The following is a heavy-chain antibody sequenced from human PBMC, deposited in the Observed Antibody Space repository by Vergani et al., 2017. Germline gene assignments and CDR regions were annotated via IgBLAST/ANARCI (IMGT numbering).Heavy chain of an antibody. CDR2: MNPNSGNT. D-gene: IGHD3-22*01. V-gene: IGHV1-8*01. CDR3: AADLGTSYDSSDEAFDI. Sequence: QVQLVQSGAEVKKPGASVKVSCKASGYTFTSYDINWVRQATGQGLEWMGWMNPNSGNTGYAQKFQERVTITRDMSTSTAYMELSSLRSEDTAVYYCAADLGTSYDSSDEAFDIWGQGTMVTVSS. CDR1: GYTFTSYD. J-gene: IGHJ3*02.